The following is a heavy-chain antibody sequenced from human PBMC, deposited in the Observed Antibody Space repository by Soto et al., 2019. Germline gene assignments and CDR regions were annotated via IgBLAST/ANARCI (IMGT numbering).Heavy chain of an antibody. D-gene: IGHD5-12*01. V-gene: IGHV4-39*01. CDR1: GGSISSSIYY. CDR3: APTGWLRPYSWFAP. CDR2: IYYSGIT. J-gene: IGHJ5*02. Sequence: SETLSLTCTVSGGSISSSIYYWGWIRHPPGKGLEWIGSIYYSGITYYNPSLKSRVTISVDTSKNQFSLKLSSVTAADTAVYYCAPTGWLRPYSWFAPWGQGTLVTVSS.